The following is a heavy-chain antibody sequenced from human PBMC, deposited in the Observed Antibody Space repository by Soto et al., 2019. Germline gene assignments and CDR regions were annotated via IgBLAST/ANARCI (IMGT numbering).Heavy chain of an antibody. CDR3: AREVDSGYDPKTYYYYGMDV. CDR2: IGTAGDT. J-gene: IGHJ6*02. D-gene: IGHD5-12*01. V-gene: IGHV3-13*01. CDR1: GFTFSNYD. Sequence: PGGSLRLSCAASGFTFSNYDMHWVRQVPGKGLEWISSIGTAGDTYYAGSVRGRFTISRENAKNSLYLQMNSLRAEDTAVYYCAREVDSGYDPKTYYYYGMDVWGQGTTVTAP.